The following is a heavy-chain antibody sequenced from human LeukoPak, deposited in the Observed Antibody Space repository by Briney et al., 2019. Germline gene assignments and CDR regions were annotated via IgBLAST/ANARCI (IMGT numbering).Heavy chain of an antibody. Sequence: ASVKVSCKASGGTFSSYAISWVRQAPGQGLEWMGGIIPIFGTANYAQKFQGRVTITTDEFTSTAYMELSSLRSEDTAVYYCAGGSGSYWGYYYYYMDVWGKGTTVTVSS. D-gene: IGHD3-10*01. CDR3: AGGSGSYWGYYYYYMDV. V-gene: IGHV1-69*05. J-gene: IGHJ6*03. CDR1: GGTFSSYA. CDR2: IIPIFGTA.